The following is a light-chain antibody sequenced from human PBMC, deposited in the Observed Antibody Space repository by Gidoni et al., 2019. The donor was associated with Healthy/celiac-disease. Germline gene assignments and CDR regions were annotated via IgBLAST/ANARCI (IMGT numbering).Light chain of an antibody. CDR3: QSYDSSLSGFYV. V-gene: IGLV1-40*01. CDR2: GNS. Sequence: QSVLTQPLSVSGAPGQRVTISCTGSSPNIGAGYDVHWYQQLPGTAPKLLIYGNSNRPSGVPDRFSGSKSGTSASLAITGLQAEDEADYYCQSYDSSLSGFYVFGTGTKVTVL. CDR1: SPNIGAGYD. J-gene: IGLJ1*01.